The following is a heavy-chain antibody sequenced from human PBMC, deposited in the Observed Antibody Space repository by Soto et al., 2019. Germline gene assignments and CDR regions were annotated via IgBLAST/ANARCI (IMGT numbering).Heavy chain of an antibody. V-gene: IGHV3-73*01. CDR3: TSRTTVAAFTDY. CDR2: IRSKTNNYAT. J-gene: IGHJ4*02. CDR1: GFRLSGSA. D-gene: IGHD4-17*01. Sequence: GGSLRLSCAASGFRLSGSAMHWVRQAAGKGLEWVGRIRSKTNNYATEYGASVKGRFTISRDDSKNTAYLQMNSLKTEDTAVYYCTSRTTVAAFTDYWGQGTLVTVSS.